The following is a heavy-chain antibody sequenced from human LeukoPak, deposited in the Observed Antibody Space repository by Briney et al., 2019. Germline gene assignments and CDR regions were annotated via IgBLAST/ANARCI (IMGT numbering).Heavy chain of an antibody. Sequence: PGGSLRLSCVASGFTFWSHAMNWVRQAPGKGLEWVSSISRNSLYMYYADSLKGRFTISRDNAKNSLYLQMDSLRAEDTAVYYCARDKVGHDFWSGYSDFWGQGTLVTVSP. CDR2: ISRNSLYM. J-gene: IGHJ4*02. V-gene: IGHV3-21*06. D-gene: IGHD3-3*01. CDR3: ARDKVGHDFWSGYSDF. CDR1: GFTFWSHA.